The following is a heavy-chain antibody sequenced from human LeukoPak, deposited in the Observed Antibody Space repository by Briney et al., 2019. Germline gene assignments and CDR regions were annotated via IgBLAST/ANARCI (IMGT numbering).Heavy chain of an antibody. J-gene: IGHJ4*02. V-gene: IGHV4-4*02. Sequence: PSETLSLTCAVSGGSISSSNWWSWVRQPPGKGLEWIGEIYHSGSTNYNPSLKSRVTISVDKSKNQFSLKLSSVTAADTAVYYCARVRYSSSWAYRGIDYWGQGTLVTVSS. CDR3: ARVRYSSSWAYRGIDY. CDR1: GGSISSSNW. D-gene: IGHD6-13*01. CDR2: IYHSGST.